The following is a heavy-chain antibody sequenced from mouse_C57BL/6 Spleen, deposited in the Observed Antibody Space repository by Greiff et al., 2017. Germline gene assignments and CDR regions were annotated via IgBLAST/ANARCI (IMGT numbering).Heavy chain of an antibody. J-gene: IGHJ4*01. CDR1: GYTFTSYW. Sequence: QVQLQQPGAELVMPGASVTLSCKASGYTFTSYWMHWVKQRPGQGLEWIGEIDPSDSYTNYNQKFKGKSTLTVDKSSSTAYMQLSSLTSEDSAVYYCARGGLRQGYAMDYWGQGTSVTVSS. CDR2: IDPSDSYT. D-gene: IGHD2-4*01. CDR3: ARGGLRQGYAMDY. V-gene: IGHV1-69*01.